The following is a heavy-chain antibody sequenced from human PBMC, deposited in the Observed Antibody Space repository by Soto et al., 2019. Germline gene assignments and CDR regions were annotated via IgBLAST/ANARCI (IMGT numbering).Heavy chain of an antibody. CDR2: INHSGST. D-gene: IGHD3-3*01. CDR1: GGCFSGYY. CDR3: ARGQLSSGYYTPFDY. J-gene: IGHJ4*02. Sequence: PSETLSLTCAVYGGCFSGYYWSWSRQPPGKGLEWIGEINHSGSTNYNPSLKSRVTISVDTSKNQFSLKLSSVTAADTAVYYCARGQLSSGYYTPFDYWGQGTLVNVS. V-gene: IGHV4-34*01.